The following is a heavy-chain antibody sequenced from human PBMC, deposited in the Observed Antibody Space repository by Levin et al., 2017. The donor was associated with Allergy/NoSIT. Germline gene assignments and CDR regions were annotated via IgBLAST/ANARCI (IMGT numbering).Heavy chain of an antibody. D-gene: IGHD3-3*01. J-gene: IGHJ4*02. CDR2: INHSGST. V-gene: IGHV4-34*01. CDR1: GGSFSGYY. Sequence: PSETLSLTCAVYGGSFSGYYWSWIRQPPGKGLEWIGEINHSGSTNYNPSLKSRVTISVDTSKNQFSLKLSSVTAADTAVYYCARGSRFGRDWGQGTLVTVSS. CDR3: ARGSRFGRD.